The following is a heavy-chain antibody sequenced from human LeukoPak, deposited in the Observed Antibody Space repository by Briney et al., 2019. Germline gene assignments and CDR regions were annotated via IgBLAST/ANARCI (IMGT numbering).Heavy chain of an antibody. J-gene: IGHJ4*02. CDR2: IRYDGSNK. CDR1: GLPFSHSG. D-gene: IGHD1-7*01. Sequence: PGGSLRLSCAASGLPFSHSGMHWVRQAPGKGLEWVAFIRYDGSNKYYADSVKGRFTISRDNSKNALYLQMNSLRGEDTAVYYCFGITVTDAPNWAKGPLVTVSS. CDR3: FGITVTDAPN. V-gene: IGHV3-30*02.